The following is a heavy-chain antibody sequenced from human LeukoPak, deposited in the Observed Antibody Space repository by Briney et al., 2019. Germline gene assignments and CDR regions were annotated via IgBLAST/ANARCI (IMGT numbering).Heavy chain of an antibody. CDR2: IKQDGSEK. Sequence: PGGSLRLSCAASGFTFSSYAMSWVRQAPGKGLEWVANIKQDGSEKYYVDSVKGRFTISRDNAKNSLYLQMNSLRAEDTAVYYCARDHPMGYSDYMDVWGKGTTVTISS. CDR3: ARDHPMGYSDYMDV. D-gene: IGHD3-22*01. V-gene: IGHV3-7*01. CDR1: GFTFSSYA. J-gene: IGHJ6*03.